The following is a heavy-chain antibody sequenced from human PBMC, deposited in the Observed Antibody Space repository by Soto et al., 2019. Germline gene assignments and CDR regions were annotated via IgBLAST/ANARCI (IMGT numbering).Heavy chain of an antibody. J-gene: IGHJ3*02. Sequence: SDTLSLTCTVSGGSISSGGYYWSWIRQHPGKGLEWIGYIYYSGSTYYNPSLKSRVTISVDTSKNQFSLKLSSVTAADTAVYYCARDPYGDFDAFDIWGQGTMVTVS. CDR3: ARDPYGDFDAFDI. CDR2: IYYSGST. D-gene: IGHD4-17*01. CDR1: GGSISSGGYY. V-gene: IGHV4-31*03.